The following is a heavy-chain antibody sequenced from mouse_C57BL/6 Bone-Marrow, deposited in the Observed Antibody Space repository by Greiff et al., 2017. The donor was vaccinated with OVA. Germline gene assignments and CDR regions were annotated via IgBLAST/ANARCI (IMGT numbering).Heavy chain of an antibody. CDR1: GYTFTDYN. Sequence: EVHLVESGPELVKPGASVKIPCKASGYTFTDYNMDWVKQSHGKSLEWIGDINPNNGGTIYNQKFKGKATLTVDKSSSTAYMELRSLTSEDTAVYYCAAGGYYVDWFAYWGQGTLVTVSA. CDR3: AAGGYYVDWFAY. CDR2: INPNNGGT. V-gene: IGHV1-18*01. D-gene: IGHD2-3*01. J-gene: IGHJ3*01.